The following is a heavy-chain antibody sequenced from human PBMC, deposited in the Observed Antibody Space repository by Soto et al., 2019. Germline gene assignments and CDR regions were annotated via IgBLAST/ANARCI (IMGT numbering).Heavy chain of an antibody. CDR2: IYRGGSI. V-gene: IGHV3-53*01. CDR3: ARGENWNDV. Sequence: EVPLVESGGGLIQPGGSLRLSCAASGLTVSSNYMSWVRQPPGKGLEWVSVIYRGGSIYYADSVKGRFTISRDNSKNTLYLQMNSLRAEDTAVYYCARGENWNDVWGQGTLVTVSS. CDR1: GLTVSSNY. J-gene: IGHJ5*02.